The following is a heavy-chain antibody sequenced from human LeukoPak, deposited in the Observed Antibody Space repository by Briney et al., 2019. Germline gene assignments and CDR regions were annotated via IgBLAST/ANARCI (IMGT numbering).Heavy chain of an antibody. CDR3: ARDRCSSTSCYAFEGIYYMDV. Sequence: GASVKVSCKASGSTFSSYAISWVRQAPGQGLEWMGGIIPIFGTANYAQKFQGRVTITTDESTSTAYMELGSLRSEDTAVYYCARDRCSSTSCYAFEGIYYMDVWGKGTTVTVSS. J-gene: IGHJ6*03. V-gene: IGHV1-69*05. D-gene: IGHD2-2*01. CDR2: IIPIFGTA. CDR1: GSTFSSYA.